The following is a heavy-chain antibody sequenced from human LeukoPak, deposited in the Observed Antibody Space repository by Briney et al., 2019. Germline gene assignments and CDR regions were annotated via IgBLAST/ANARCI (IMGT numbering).Heavy chain of an antibody. Sequence: GGPLRLSCAASGFTVSTNYMSWVRQAPGKGLEWVSVIYSGGSTYYADSVKGRFTISRDNSKNTLYLQMNSLRGEDTAVYYCARVFYSYMDVWGKGTTVTISS. J-gene: IGHJ6*03. V-gene: IGHV3-66*01. D-gene: IGHD2/OR15-2a*01. CDR1: GFTVSTNY. CDR3: ARVFYSYMDV. CDR2: IYSGGST.